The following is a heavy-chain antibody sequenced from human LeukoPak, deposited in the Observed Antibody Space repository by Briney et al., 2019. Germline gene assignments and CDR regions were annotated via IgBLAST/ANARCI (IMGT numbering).Heavy chain of an antibody. CDR1: GFTFNDYY. J-gene: IGHJ4*02. V-gene: IGHV3-11*04. Sequence: GGSLRLSCAASGFTFNDYYMSWIRQAPGKGLEWDSYMSSSGSTIYYADSVKGRFTISRDNAKNSLYLQMNSLRAEDTAVYYCARESRQWLVLGGVDYWGQGTLVTVSS. CDR2: MSSSGSTI. CDR3: ARESRQWLVLGGVDY. D-gene: IGHD6-19*01.